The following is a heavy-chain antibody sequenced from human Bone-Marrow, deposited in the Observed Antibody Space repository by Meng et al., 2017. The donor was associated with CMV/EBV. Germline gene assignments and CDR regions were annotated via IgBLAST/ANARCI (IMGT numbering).Heavy chain of an antibody. Sequence: SETLSLTCTVSGGSISSYYWSWIRQPPGKGLEWIGYMYYSGSTNYNPCLKSRVTISVDTSKNQFSLELRSVTAADTAVYYWARRLGPYYLYYWAKGPLAPFP. CDR2: MYYSGST. CDR1: GGSISSYY. J-gene: IGHJ4*03. V-gene: IGHV4-59*01. CDR3: ARRLGPYYLYY.